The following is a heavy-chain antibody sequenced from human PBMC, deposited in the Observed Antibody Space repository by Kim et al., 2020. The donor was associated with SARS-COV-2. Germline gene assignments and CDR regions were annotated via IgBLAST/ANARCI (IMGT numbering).Heavy chain of an antibody. V-gene: IGHV3-48*03. CDR1: GFTFSSYE. CDR2: ISSSGSTI. D-gene: IGHD3-22*01. CDR3: ASKSGYDSQDAFDI. J-gene: IGHJ3*02. Sequence: GGSLRLSCAASGFTFSSYEMNWVRQAPGKGLEWVSYISSSGSTIYYADSVKGRFTISRDNAKNSLYLQMNSLRAEDTAVYYCASKSGYDSQDAFDIWGQGTMVTVSS.